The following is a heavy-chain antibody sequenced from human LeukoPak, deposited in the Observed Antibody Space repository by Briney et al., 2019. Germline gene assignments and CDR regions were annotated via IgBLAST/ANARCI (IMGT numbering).Heavy chain of an antibody. CDR3: ARAIFGVVYYFDY. CDR2: IYSGGTT. J-gene: IGHJ4*02. V-gene: IGHV3-53*05. CDR1: GFTVSSNY. Sequence: GGSLRLSCAASGFTVSSNYMSWVRQAPGKGLEWVSVIYSGGTTYYADSVKGRFTISRDNSKNTLYLQMNSLRPEDTAVYYCARAIFGVVYYFDYWGQGTLVTVSS. D-gene: IGHD3-3*01.